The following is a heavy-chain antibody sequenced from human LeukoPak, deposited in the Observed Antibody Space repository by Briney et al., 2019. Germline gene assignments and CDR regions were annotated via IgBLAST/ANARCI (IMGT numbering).Heavy chain of an antibody. CDR3: ARVRAVAGRRGRDWFDP. V-gene: IGHV1-8*03. D-gene: IGHD6-19*01. J-gene: IGHJ5*02. Sequence: ASVKVSCKASGYTFTTYNINWVRQAPGQGLEWMGWISGYNGNTNYAQKFQGRVTITRNTSISTAYMELSSLRSEDTAVYYCARVRAVAGRRGRDWFDPWGQGTLVTVSA. CDR2: ISGYNGNT. CDR1: GYTFTTYN.